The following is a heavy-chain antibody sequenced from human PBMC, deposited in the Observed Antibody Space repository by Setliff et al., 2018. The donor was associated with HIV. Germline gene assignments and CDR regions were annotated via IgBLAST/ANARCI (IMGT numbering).Heavy chain of an antibody. CDR1: GFTLSNFW. J-gene: IGHJ4*02. CDR3: ARDFCGSSCSSGYGYFDH. CDR2: IKQDGSEK. V-gene: IGHV3-7*01. D-gene: IGHD2-15*01. Sequence: GGSLRLSCAASGFTLSNFWMTWVRQAPGKGLEWVASIKQDGSEKNYVGSVKGRFTLSRDNAKNSLYLQMSSLRADDTAVYYCARDFCGSSCSSGYGYFDHWGQGTLVTVSS.